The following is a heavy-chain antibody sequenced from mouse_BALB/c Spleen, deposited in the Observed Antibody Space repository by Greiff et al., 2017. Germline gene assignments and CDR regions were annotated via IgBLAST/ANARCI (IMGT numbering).Heavy chain of an antibody. J-gene: IGHJ1*01. V-gene: IGHV5-6*01. CDR2: ISSGGSYT. Sequence: EVQLQESGGDLVKPGGSLKLSCAASGFTFSSYGMSWVRQTPDKRLEWVATISSGGSYTYYPDSVKGRFTISRDNAKNTLYLQMSSLKSEDTAMYYCARHGTATGYWYFDVWGAGTTVTVSS. D-gene: IGHD1-2*01. CDR3: ARHGTATGYWYFDV. CDR1: GFTFSSYG.